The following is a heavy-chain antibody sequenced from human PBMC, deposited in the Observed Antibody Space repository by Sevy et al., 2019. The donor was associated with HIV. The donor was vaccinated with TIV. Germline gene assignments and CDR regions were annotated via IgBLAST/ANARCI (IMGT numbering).Heavy chain of an antibody. V-gene: IGHV3-30-3*01. D-gene: IGHD3-10*01. J-gene: IGHJ4*02. CDR3: AIIGTGHSYCTPLWY. CDR1: GFTFSRYA. Sequence: GGSLRLSCAASGFTFSRYAMHWVRQAPGKGLEWVAVITYDGGNKYFTDSLKGRFTISRDNSKNTLILQMNSLRPEDTAVYYCAIIGTGHSYCTPLWYWGQGTLVTVSS. CDR2: ITYDGGNK.